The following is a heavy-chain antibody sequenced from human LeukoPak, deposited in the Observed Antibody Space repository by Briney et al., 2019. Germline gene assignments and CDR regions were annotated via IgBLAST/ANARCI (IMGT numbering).Heavy chain of an antibody. CDR3: AREAPVAAASDAFDI. CDR1: GYTFTTYG. J-gene: IGHJ3*02. D-gene: IGHD2-15*01. CDR2: ISPYSSNT. V-gene: IGHV1-18*01. Sequence: GSSVTVSFKSSGYTFTTYGINWMRQAAGQRLEWMGWISPYSSNTKYAQKLQGRVTMTTDTSTKTAYMEVRSLRSDDTDVYYCAREAPVAAASDAFDIWGQGTMVTVSS.